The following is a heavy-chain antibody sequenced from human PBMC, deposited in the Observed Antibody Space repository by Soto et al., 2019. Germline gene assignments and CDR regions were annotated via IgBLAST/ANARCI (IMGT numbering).Heavy chain of an antibody. CDR1: GFTFDDYV. Sequence: EVQLVESGGGLVQPGRSLRLSCAASGFTFDDYVMHWVRQAPGKGLEWVSGISWNSGSIGYADSVKGRFTISRDNAKNSLYLQMNSLRAEDTALYYCAKGGRSTSYWGQGTLVTVSS. CDR3: AKGGRSTSY. CDR2: ISWNSGSI. J-gene: IGHJ4*02. V-gene: IGHV3-9*01.